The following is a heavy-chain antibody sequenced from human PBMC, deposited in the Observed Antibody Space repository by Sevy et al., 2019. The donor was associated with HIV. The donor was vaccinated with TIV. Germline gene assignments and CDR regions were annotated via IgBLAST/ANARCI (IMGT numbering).Heavy chain of an antibody. CDR1: GDSVSSNSAA. V-gene: IGHV6-1*01. CDR2: TDYRSKWYN. CDR3: ARDETYCGGDCYSVHYYYYMDV. Sequence: SQTLSLTCAISGDSVSSNSAAWNWIRQSPSRGLEWLGRTDYRSKWYNDYAVSVKSRITINPDTSKNQFSLQLNSVTPEDTAVYYCARDETYCGGDCYSVHYYYYMDVWGKGTTVTVSS. J-gene: IGHJ6*03. D-gene: IGHD2-21*01.